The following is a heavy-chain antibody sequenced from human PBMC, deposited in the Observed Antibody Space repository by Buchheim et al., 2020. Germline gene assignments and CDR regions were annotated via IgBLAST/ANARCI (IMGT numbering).Heavy chain of an antibody. CDR1: GFTFSSYG. J-gene: IGHJ4*02. CDR2: ISYDGSNK. V-gene: IGHV3-30*18. CDR3: AKLPSYSGYDYSDY. Sequence: QVQLVESGGGVVQPGRSLRLSCAASGFTFSSYGMHWVRQAPGKGLEWVAVISYDGSNKYYADSVKGRFTISRDNSKNTLSLQMNSLRAEDTAVYYCAKLPSYSGYDYSDYWGQGTL. D-gene: IGHD5-12*01.